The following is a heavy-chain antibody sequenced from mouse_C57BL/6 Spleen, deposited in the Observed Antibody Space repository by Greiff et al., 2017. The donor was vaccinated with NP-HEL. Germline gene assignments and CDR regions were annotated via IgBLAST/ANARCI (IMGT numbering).Heavy chain of an antibody. D-gene: IGHD2-3*01. CDR1: GYAFSSSW. V-gene: IGHV1-82*01. Sequence: QVQLKESGPELVKPGASVKISCKASGYAFSSSWMNWVKQRPGKGLEWIGRIYPGDGDTNYNGKFKGKATLTADKSSSTAYMQLSSLTSEDSAVYFCAKSVYDGYCHGFDYGGQGTTLTVSS. J-gene: IGHJ2*01. CDR2: IYPGDGDT. CDR3: AKSVYDGYCHGFDY.